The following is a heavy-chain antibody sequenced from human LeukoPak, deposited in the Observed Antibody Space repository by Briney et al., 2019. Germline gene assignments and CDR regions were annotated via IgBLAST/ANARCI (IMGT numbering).Heavy chain of an antibody. CDR3: ARDAQRGFDYSNSLRY. CDR1: GFTFSHHG. D-gene: IGHD4-11*01. Sequence: PGGSLRLSCAASGFTFSHHGMHWVRQAPGKGLEWVAVIWSDGSNGFYAGPVKGRFTISRDNSQNTVFLQMNSLSAEDTAIYYCARDAQRGFDYSNSLRYWGHGTLVTVSS. CDR2: IWSDGSNG. J-gene: IGHJ4*01. V-gene: IGHV3-33*01.